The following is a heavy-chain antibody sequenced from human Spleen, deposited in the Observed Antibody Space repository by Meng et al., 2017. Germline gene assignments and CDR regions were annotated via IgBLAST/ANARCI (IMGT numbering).Heavy chain of an antibody. CDR1: GFTFSSYE. Sequence: GESLKISCAASGFTFSSYEMNWVRQAPGKGLEWVSYISSSGSTIYYADSVKGRFTISRDNAKNSLYLQMNSMRAEDTAVYYWASGVYGGNSRLMWYYYDGMDVWGQGTMVTVSS. V-gene: IGHV3-48*03. CDR2: ISSSGSTI. J-gene: IGHJ6*02. D-gene: IGHD4-23*01. CDR3: ASGVYGGNSRLMWYYYDGMDV.